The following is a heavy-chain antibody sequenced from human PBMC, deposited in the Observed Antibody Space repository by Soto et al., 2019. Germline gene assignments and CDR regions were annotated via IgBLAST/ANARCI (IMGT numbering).Heavy chain of an antibody. J-gene: IGHJ6*03. V-gene: IGHV5-51*01. CDR2: IYPGDSDT. D-gene: IGHD3-3*01. CDR3: ARLKDNDFWSGYLVSHYMDV. CDR1: GDSFTSYW. Sequence: GESLKISCKGSGDSFTSYWIGWVRQMPGKGLEWMGIIYPGDSDTRYSPSFQGQVTISADKSISTAYLQWSSLKASDTAMYYCARLKDNDFWSGYLVSHYMDVWGKGTTVTVSS.